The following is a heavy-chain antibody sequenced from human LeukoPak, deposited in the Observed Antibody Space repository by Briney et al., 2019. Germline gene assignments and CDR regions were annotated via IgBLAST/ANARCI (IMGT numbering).Heavy chain of an antibody. D-gene: IGHD2-8*01. CDR1: GYSISSGYY. CDR2: INHSGST. V-gene: IGHV4-38-2*02. Sequence: SETLSLTCTVSGYSISSGYYWSWIRQPPGKGLEWIGEINHSGSTNYNPSLKSRVTISVDTSKNQFSLKLSSVTAADTAVYYCARGGVMVAGTPYYYYGMDVWGQGTTVTVSS. J-gene: IGHJ6*02. CDR3: ARGGVMVAGTPYYYYGMDV.